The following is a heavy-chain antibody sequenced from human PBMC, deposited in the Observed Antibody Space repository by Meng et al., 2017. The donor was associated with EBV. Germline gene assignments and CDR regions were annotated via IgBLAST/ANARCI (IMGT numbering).Heavy chain of an antibody. D-gene: IGHD6-19*01. Sequence: QLQLRESGPGQVKPSETLSLTCTVSGDSISSFYYWGWIRQPPGRGVEWIGSVHYTGSTYYSPSLKSRVTVSVDTSKNQFSLRLTSVTAADTAVYYCARPFPSWQSPRLDPFGAWGQGTLVTVSS. J-gene: IGHJ5*02. CDR1: GDSISSFYY. CDR2: VHYTGST. CDR3: ARPFPSWQSPRLDPFGA. V-gene: IGHV4-39*01.